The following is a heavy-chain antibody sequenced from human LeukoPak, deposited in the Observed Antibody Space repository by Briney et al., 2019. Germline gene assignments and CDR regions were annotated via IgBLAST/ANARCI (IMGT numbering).Heavy chain of an antibody. J-gene: IGHJ4*02. Sequence: AGGSLRLSCAASGFTFSSYAMSWVRQAPGKGLEWVSAISGSGGGTYYADSVKGRFTISRDNSKNTLYLQMTRLRAEDTAVYYCAKQDAYCGGDCYSIDYWGQGTLVTVSS. D-gene: IGHD2-21*02. CDR1: GFTFSSYA. CDR3: AKQDAYCGGDCYSIDY. V-gene: IGHV3-23*01. CDR2: ISGSGGGT.